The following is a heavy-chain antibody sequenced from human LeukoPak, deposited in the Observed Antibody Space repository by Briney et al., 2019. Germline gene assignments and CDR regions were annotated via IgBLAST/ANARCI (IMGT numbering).Heavy chain of an antibody. V-gene: IGHV3-21*01. CDR1: GFTFSSYS. Sequence: GGSLRLSCAASGFTFSSYSMNWVRHAPGKRLEWVSSISSTSIYIYYASSVKTPFTNSRDNAKNSLYLQTDSLRAEDTAVYSCASERGHFDYWGQGTLVTVSS. CDR2: ISSTSIYI. J-gene: IGHJ4*02. CDR3: ASERGHFDY.